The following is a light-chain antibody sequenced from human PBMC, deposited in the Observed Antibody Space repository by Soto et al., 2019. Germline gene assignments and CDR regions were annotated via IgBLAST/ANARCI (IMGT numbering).Light chain of an antibody. V-gene: IGKV1-5*01. Sequence: DIQMTQSPSTLSASLGHRVTITCRATQSISSGLSWYKQKPGKAPKLMIYDASSLESGVPSKFSGSGSGTEFTLTISSLQSDDFATYYCQQYNSYSWTFGQGTKVDI. CDR2: DAS. CDR1: QSISSG. J-gene: IGKJ1*01. CDR3: QQYNSYSWT.